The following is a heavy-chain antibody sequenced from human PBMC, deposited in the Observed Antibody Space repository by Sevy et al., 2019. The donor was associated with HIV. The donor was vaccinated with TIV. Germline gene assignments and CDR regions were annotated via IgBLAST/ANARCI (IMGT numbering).Heavy chain of an antibody. D-gene: IGHD6-13*01. CDR2: VKQDGSEK. CDR1: GFTFSNYW. V-gene: IGHV3-7*01. Sequence: GGSLRLSCAASGFTFSNYWMSWVRRAPGKGLEWVASVKQDGSEKDYVDSVKGRFTISRDNAKNSLFVQMNSLRAEDTAMYYCARSVRAAGTFDPWGQGTLVTVSS. J-gene: IGHJ5*02. CDR3: ARSVRAAGTFDP.